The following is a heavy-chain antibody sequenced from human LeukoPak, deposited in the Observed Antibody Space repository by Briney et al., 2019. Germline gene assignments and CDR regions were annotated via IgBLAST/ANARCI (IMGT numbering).Heavy chain of an antibody. CDR2: IRYDGSNK. D-gene: IGHD2-21*02. CDR3: AKDHRAYCGGDCVDFDY. CDR1: GFTFSSYD. J-gene: IGHJ4*02. Sequence: PGGSLRLSCAASGFTFSSYDIHWVRQATGKGLEWVAFIRYDGSNKYYADSVKGRFTISRDNSKNTLYLQMNSLRAEDTAVYYCAKDHRAYCGGDCVDFDYWGQGTLVTVSS. V-gene: IGHV3-30*02.